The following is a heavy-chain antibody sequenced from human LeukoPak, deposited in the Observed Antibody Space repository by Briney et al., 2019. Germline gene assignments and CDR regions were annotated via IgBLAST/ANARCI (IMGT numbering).Heavy chain of an antibody. Sequence: SQTLSLTCTVSGDSINSGNSHWTWIRQPPEKGLEWLGSVYDSWNNYYNPSLESRITMSVDTSKNQYSLELSSVIAAVTAVYYCASYFVGNGGRGYWGQGALVTVSS. D-gene: IGHD3-10*02. CDR1: GDSINSGNSH. V-gene: IGHV4-30-4*01. CDR3: ASYFVGNGGRGY. J-gene: IGHJ4*02. CDR2: VYDSWNN.